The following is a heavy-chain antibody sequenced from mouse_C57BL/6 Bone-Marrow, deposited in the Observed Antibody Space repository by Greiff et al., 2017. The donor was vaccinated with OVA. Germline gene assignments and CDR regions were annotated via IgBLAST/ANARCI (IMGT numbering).Heavy chain of an antibody. CDR3: TRYYGSPYWYFDV. J-gene: IGHJ1*03. Sequence: VQLQQSGAELVRPGASVTLSCKASGYTFTDYEMHWVKQTPVHGLEWIGAIDPETGGTAYNQKFKGKAILTADKSSSTAYMELRSLTSEDSAVYYCTRYYGSPYWYFDVWGTGTTVTVSS. CDR1: GYTFTDYE. V-gene: IGHV1-15*01. CDR2: IDPETGGT. D-gene: IGHD1-1*01.